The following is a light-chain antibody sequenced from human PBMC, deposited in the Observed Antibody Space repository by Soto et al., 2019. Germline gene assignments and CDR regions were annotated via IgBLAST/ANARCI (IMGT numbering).Light chain of an antibody. CDR2: DAS. J-gene: IGKJ2*01. Sequence: EIVLTQSPATLSLSPGERATLSCRASQSVSSYLAWYQQKPGQAPRLLIYDASNRATGIPARFSGSGSGTDFTLTISSLEPEDFAIYYCQGRSNWPPYTLGQGTKLEIK. V-gene: IGKV3-11*01. CDR1: QSVSSY. CDR3: QGRSNWPPYT.